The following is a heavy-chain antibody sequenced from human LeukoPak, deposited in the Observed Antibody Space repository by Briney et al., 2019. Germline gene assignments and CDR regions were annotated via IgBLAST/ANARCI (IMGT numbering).Heavy chain of an antibody. CDR1: GYTFTSYG. J-gene: IGHJ4*02. CDR2: ISAYNGNT. V-gene: IGHV1-18*01. CDR3: ALAAAGIGFDDY. Sequence: ASVKVSCKASGYTFTSYGISWVRQAPGQGLEWMGWISAYNGNTNYAQKLQGRVTITADESTSTAYMELSSLRSEDTAVYYCALAAAGIGFDDYWGQGTLVTVSS. D-gene: IGHD6-13*01.